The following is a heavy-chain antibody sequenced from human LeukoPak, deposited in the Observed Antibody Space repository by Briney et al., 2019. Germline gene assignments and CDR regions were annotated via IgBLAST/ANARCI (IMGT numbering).Heavy chain of an antibody. CDR1: GGTFSSYA. J-gene: IGHJ4*02. D-gene: IGHD6-13*01. Sequence: ASVKVSCKASGGTFSSYAISWVRQAPGQGLEWMGRIIPILGIANYAQKFQGRVTITADKSTSTAYMELSSLRSEDTAVYYCARARRLGIAAAGSPFDYWGQGTLVTVSS. V-gene: IGHV1-69*04. CDR2: IIPILGIA. CDR3: ARARRLGIAAAGSPFDY.